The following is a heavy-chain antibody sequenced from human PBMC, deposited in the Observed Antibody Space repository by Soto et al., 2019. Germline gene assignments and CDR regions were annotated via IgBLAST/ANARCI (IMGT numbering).Heavy chain of an antibody. V-gene: IGHV3-23*01. CDR2: ISGSGGST. CDR3: AELGVRGVMDLYYFDY. D-gene: IGHD3-10*01. CDR1: GFTFSSYA. J-gene: IGHJ4*02. Sequence: PGGSLRLSCAASGFTFSSYAMSWVRQAPGKGLEWVSAISGSGGSTYYADSVKGRFTISRDNSKNTLYLQMNSLRAEDTAVYYCAELGVRGVMDLYYFDYWGQGTLVTVSS.